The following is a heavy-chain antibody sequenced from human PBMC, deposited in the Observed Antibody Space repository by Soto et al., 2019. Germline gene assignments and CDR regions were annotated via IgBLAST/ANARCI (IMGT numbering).Heavy chain of an antibody. V-gene: IGHV1-2*02. D-gene: IGHD3-9*01. Sequence: ASVKVSCKASGYPFPSYYLHWVRQAPGQGPEWMGWINPDSGSTHYAKKFKGRVSLTRDTSTATAYMKLTSLTSDDTAIYYCARPYYDILTGYSNYFDPWGQGTLVTVSS. CDR1: GYPFPSYY. CDR2: INPDSGST. CDR3: ARPYYDILTGYSNYFDP. J-gene: IGHJ5*02.